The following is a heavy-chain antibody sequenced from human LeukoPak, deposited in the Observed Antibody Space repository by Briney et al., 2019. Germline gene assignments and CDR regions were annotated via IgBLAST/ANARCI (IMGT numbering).Heavy chain of an antibody. V-gene: IGHV3-30*02. CDR1: GFIFSNYD. Sequence: AGGSLRLSCAASGFIFSNYDMHWVRQAPDKGLEWVAFIHFDGSDTYYTQSVKGRFTISRDDSKNTLYLQMNSLRAEDTAVYYCAREVSRDGYMEGFDYWGQGTLVTVSS. J-gene: IGHJ4*02. CDR2: IHFDGSDT. D-gene: IGHD5-24*01. CDR3: AREVSRDGYMEGFDY.